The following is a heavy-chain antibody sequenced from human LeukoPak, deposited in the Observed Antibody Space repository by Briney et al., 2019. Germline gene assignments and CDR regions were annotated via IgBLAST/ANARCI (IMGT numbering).Heavy chain of an antibody. CDR3: AREESWSGSYGAFDI. CDR2: IYYSGST. D-gene: IGHD1-26*01. V-gene: IGHV4-59*12. Sequence: SETLSLTCTVSGGSISSYYWSWIRQPPGKGLEWIGYIYYSGSTNYNPSLKSRVTISVDTSKNQFSLKLSSVTAADTAVYYCAREESWSGSYGAFDIWGQGTMVTVSS. J-gene: IGHJ3*02. CDR1: GGSISSYY.